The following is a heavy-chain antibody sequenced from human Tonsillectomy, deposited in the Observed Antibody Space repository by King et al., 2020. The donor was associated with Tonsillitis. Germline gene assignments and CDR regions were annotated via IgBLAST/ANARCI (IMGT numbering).Heavy chain of an antibody. CDR1: GGSLRNYA. D-gene: IGHD1-1*01. CDR3: ATFSSTGFDP. J-gene: IGHJ5*02. CDR2: IIPKFGTT. Sequence: GGGGREPGSSVKVSCKASGGSLRNYAINWVRQAPGQGLEWMGGIIPKFGTTDYAQKFQGRVTITADESTNTAYMELSSLKSNDTAVFFCATFSSTGFDPWGQGTLVTVSS. V-gene: IGHV1-69*01.